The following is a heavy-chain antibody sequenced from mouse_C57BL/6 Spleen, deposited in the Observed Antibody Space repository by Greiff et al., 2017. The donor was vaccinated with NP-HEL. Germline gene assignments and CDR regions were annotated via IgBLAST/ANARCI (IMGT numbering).Heavy chain of an antibody. CDR3: ARELYLLNAMDD. CDR1: GYTFTSYW. CDR2: IHPNSGST. J-gene: IGHJ4*01. D-gene: IGHD2-12*01. Sequence: QVQLQQPGAELVKPGASVKLSCKASGYTFTSYWMHWVKQRPGQGLEWIGMIHPNSGSTNYNEKFKSKATLTVDKSSSTAYMQLSGLTSEDSAVYYCARELYLLNAMDDWGQRTSVTVSS. V-gene: IGHV1-64*01.